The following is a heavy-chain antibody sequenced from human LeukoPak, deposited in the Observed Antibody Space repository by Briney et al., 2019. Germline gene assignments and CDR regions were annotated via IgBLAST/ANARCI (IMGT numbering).Heavy chain of an antibody. V-gene: IGHV3-30*18. D-gene: IGHD2-15*01. J-gene: IGHJ6*02. CDR3: AKDSSSSNKYFGMDV. CDR1: GFTFSNYD. CDR2: ISCDGSNK. Sequence: PGGSLRLSCAVSGFTFSNYDMHWVRQAPGKGLEWVAVISCDGSNKYYADSVKGRFTISRDNSKNTLYLQMNSLRVDDTAVYYCAKDSSSSNKYFGMDVWGQGTTVTVSS.